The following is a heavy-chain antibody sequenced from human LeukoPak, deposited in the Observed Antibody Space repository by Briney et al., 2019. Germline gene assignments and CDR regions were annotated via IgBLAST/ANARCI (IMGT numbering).Heavy chain of an antibody. CDR2: IDYSGST. CDR1: GGSISSYY. CDR3: ARLSYVRGDRCLDH. V-gene: IGHV4-59*01. Sequence: SETLSLTCTVSGGSISSYYWSWIRQPPGKGLEWIGYIDYSGSTTYNPSLQSRVTTSVDTSKNQISLKLSSVTAADTAVYYCARLSYVRGDRCLDHWGQGTLVTVSS. D-gene: IGHD3-10*02. J-gene: IGHJ4*02.